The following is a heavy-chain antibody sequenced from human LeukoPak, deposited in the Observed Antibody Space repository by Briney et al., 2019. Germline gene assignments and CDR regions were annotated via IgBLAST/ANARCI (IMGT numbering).Heavy chain of an antibody. CDR1: GGSISSYF. D-gene: IGHD3-22*01. V-gene: IGHV4-4*07. J-gene: IGHJ3*02. Sequence: SETLSLTCTVSGGSISSYFWSWIRQPAGKGLEWIGRIYTSGSTKYNPSLQSRVTMSLDTSKNQLSLKLGSVTAADTAVYYCARDRDSSGYYYVSDTFDIWGQGTMVTVSS. CDR3: ARDRDSSGYYYVSDTFDI. CDR2: IYTSGST.